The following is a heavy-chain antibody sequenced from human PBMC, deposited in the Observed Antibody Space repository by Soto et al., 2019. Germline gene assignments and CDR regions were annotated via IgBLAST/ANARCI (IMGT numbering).Heavy chain of an antibody. Sequence: GGSLRLSCAASGFTFSSYWMSWVRQAPGKGLEWVANIKQDGSEKYYVDSVKGRFTISRDNAKNSLYLQMNSLRGEDTAMYYCARDMYSSDYFVKWFEPWGQGTLVTVSS. CDR3: ARDMYSSDYFVKWFEP. D-gene: IGHD6-19*01. J-gene: IGHJ5*02. CDR1: GFTFSSYW. CDR2: IKQDGSEK. V-gene: IGHV3-7*01.